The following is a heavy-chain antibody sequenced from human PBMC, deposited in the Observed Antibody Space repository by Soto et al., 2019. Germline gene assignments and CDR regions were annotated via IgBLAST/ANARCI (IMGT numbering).Heavy chain of an antibody. D-gene: IGHD3-3*01. J-gene: IGHJ5*02. Sequence: SETLSLTCTVSGGSISSSSYYWGWIRQPPGKGLEWIGSIYYSGSTYYNPSLKSRVTISVDTSKNQFSLKLSSVTAADTAVYYCARVNQQRITIFGVVTPTGKNWLDPWGQGTLVTVSS. V-gene: IGHV4-39*07. CDR1: GGSISSSSYY. CDR2: IYYSGST. CDR3: ARVNQQRITIFGVVTPTGKNWLDP.